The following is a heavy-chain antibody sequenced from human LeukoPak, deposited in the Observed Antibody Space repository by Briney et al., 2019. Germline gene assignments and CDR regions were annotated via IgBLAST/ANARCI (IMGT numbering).Heavy chain of an antibody. J-gene: IGHJ4*02. CDR1: GYSFTSYW. D-gene: IGHD2-2*01. CDR2: IYPGDSET. V-gene: IGHV5-51*01. Sequence: GESLKISCKGSGYSFTSYWIGWVRQKPGKGLEWMGIIYPGDSETKYSPSFQGQVTISGDKSISTASLQWSSLKASDTAMYYCARAQCITTSCYYHFDYWGQGTLVTVSS. CDR3: ARAQCITTSCYYHFDY.